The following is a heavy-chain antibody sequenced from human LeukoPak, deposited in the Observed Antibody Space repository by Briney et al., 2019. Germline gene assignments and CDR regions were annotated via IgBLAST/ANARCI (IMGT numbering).Heavy chain of an antibody. CDR3: ARSYGMDV. J-gene: IGHJ6*02. CDR2: INSDGSST. Sequence: GGSLRLSCAASGFTFSTYWMHWVRQAPGKGPVWVSRINSDGSSTTYADSVKGRFTISRDNVKSTLYLQMNSLRAEDTAVYYCARSYGMDVWGQGTTVTVSS. V-gene: IGHV3-74*01. CDR1: GFTFSTYW.